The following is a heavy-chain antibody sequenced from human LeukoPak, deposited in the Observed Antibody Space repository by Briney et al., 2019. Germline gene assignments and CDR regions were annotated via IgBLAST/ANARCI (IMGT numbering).Heavy chain of an antibody. J-gene: IGHJ4*02. Sequence: GGSLRLSCAASGFTVSSNYMSWVRQAPGKGLEWVSLINSGGSTYYADSVKGRFTISRDNSKNTLYLQMNSLRAEDTAVYYCARDSINDSGGGTCADYWGQGTLVSVS. CDR2: INSGGST. V-gene: IGHV3-66*01. CDR1: GFTVSSNY. D-gene: IGHD2-15*01. CDR3: ARDSINDSGGGTCADY.